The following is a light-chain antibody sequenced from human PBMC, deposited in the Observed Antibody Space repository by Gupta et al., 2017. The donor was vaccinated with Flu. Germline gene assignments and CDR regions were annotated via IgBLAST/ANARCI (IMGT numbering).Light chain of an antibody. V-gene: IGLV3-21*03. J-gene: IGLJ1*01. CDR3: PAWDVSTDHFV. CDR1: NIEANG. CDR2: DDT. Sequence: GRTATIACDGSNIEANGVHWYQQKPGPAPGLLLYDDTDRPSGIPERLSGSNSGTTATLAINTVEAGDEADYYCPAWDVSTDHFVFGGGTKVTVL.